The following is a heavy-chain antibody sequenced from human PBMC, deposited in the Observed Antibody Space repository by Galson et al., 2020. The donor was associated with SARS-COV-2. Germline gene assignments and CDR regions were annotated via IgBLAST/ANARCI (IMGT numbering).Heavy chain of an antibody. CDR3: ARHYGSGSYYYYGMDV. Sequence: GESLKISCAASGFTFSSYEMNWVRQAPGKGLEWVSYISSSGSTIHHADSLKGRFTITRDNAKNSLDLQMNSLRAEDTAVYYCARHYGSGSYYYYGMDVWGQGTTVTVSS. D-gene: IGHD3-10*01. CDR2: ISSSGSTI. CDR1: GFTFSSYE. V-gene: IGHV3-48*03. J-gene: IGHJ6*02.